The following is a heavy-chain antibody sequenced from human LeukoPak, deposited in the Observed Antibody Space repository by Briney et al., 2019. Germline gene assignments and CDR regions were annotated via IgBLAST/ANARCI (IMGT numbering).Heavy chain of an antibody. CDR1: GGSFSGYY. Sequence: SETLSLTCAVYGGSFSGYYWSWIRQPPGKGLEWIGEINHSGSTNYNPSLKSRVTISVDTSKNQFSLKLSSVTAADTAVYYCVRGNPGGGGYNRGNWFDPWGQGTLVTVSS. J-gene: IGHJ5*02. V-gene: IGHV4-34*01. D-gene: IGHD5-24*01. CDR2: INHSGST. CDR3: VRGNPGGGGYNRGNWFDP.